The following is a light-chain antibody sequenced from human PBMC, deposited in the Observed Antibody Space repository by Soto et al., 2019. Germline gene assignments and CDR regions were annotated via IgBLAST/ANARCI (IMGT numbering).Light chain of an antibody. J-gene: IGKJ4*01. CDR1: QGISSY. Sequence: DIQLTQSPSFLSASVGDRVPITCRASQGISSYLAWYQQKPGKAPKLLIYAASTLQSGVPSRFSGSGSGTEFTLTISCLQPEDLATYYCQQLNSYPLTFGGGTKVEIK. CDR2: AAS. CDR3: QQLNSYPLT. V-gene: IGKV1-9*01.